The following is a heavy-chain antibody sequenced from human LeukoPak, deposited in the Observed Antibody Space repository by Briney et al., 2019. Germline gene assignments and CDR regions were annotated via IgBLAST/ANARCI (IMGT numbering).Heavy chain of an antibody. J-gene: IGHJ3*02. D-gene: IGHD6-13*01. V-gene: IGHV3-33*01. CDR3: ARTYSSSWRDAFDI. Sequence: PGGSLRLSCAASGFTFSSCGMHWVRQAPGKGLEWVAVIWYDGSNKYYADSVKGRFTISRDNSKNTLYLQMNSLRAEDTAVYYCARTYSSSWRDAFDIWGQGTMVTVSS. CDR1: GFTFSSCG. CDR2: IWYDGSNK.